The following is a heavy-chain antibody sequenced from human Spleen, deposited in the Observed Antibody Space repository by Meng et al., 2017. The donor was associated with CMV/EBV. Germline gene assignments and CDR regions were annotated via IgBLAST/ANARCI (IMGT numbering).Heavy chain of an antibody. CDR3: ARALGWELRGSFDY. D-gene: IGHD1-26*01. V-gene: IGHV3-20*03. CDR2: INWNGGST. Sequence: ASGFTFDGYGMSWVRQAQGKGLEWVSGINWNGGSTGYADSVKGRFTISRDNAKNSLYLQMNSLRAEDTALYYCARALGWELRGSFDYWGQGTLVTVSS. CDR1: GFTFDGYG. J-gene: IGHJ4*02.